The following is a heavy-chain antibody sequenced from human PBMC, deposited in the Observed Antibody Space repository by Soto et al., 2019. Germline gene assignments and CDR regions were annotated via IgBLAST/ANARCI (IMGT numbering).Heavy chain of an antibody. D-gene: IGHD2-8*01. J-gene: IGHJ4*02. CDR1: RCTFISYA. CDR2: ISGGGDSI. Sequence: GCLRLSCASSRCTFISYAITCVRQAPGKELEWVSAISGGGDSIYYADSVKGRFTISRDQSKNTLYLQIHSLRAEDTAVYFCAKERDNGADRYYFDYWGQGTLVTVSS. V-gene: IGHV3-23*01. CDR3: AKERDNGADRYYFDY.